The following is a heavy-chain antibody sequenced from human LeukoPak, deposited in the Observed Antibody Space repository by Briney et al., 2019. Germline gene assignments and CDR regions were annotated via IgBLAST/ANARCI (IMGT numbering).Heavy chain of an antibody. D-gene: IGHD1-26*01. CDR2: IKQDGSEK. V-gene: IGHV3-7*04. Sequence: GGSLRLSCAASGFTFSDYYMSWVRQAPGKGLEWVGNIKQDGSEKYYVDSVKGRFTISRDNAKNSLYLQMNSLRAEDTAVYYCARHSGIYSGQAFDIWGQGTMVTVSS. CDR1: GFTFSDYY. J-gene: IGHJ3*02. CDR3: ARHSGIYSGQAFDI.